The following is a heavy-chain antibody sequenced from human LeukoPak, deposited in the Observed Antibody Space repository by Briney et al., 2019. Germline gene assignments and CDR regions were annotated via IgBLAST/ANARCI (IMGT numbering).Heavy chain of an antibody. CDR1: GYTLTELS. D-gene: IGHD3-10*01. CDR2: FDPEDGET. Sequence: GASVKVSCKVSGYTLTELSMHWVRQAPGKGLEWMGGFDPEDGETIYAQKFQGRVTMTEDTSTDKAYMELSSLRSEDTAVYYCATSPITMVRGVIITLDLDYWGQGTLVTVSS. CDR3: ATSPITMVRGVIITLDLDY. V-gene: IGHV1-24*01. J-gene: IGHJ4*02.